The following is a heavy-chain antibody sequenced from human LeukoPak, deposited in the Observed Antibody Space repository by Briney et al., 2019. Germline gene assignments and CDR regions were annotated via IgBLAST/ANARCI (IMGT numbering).Heavy chain of an antibody. Sequence: TGGSLRLSCEASGFIFIHFWMSWVRQAPGKGLEWVASIRQDGSERYYVDSVKGRFNISRDNAKNSLYLQVNSLRVGDTAIYYCARQNLYYDFWSGYSRDYYYMDVWGKGTTVTVSS. D-gene: IGHD3-3*01. J-gene: IGHJ6*03. CDR3: ARQNLYYDFWSGYSRDYYYMDV. CDR2: IRQDGSER. V-gene: IGHV3-7*01. CDR1: GFIFIHFW.